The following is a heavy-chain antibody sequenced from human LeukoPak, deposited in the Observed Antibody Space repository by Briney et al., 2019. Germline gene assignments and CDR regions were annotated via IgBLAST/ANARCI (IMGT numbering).Heavy chain of an antibody. J-gene: IGHJ6*02. CDR1: GFTFSHCG. CDR2: ISYDGSNK. CDR3: AKDLIVGALYYYYGMDV. Sequence: GGSLRLSCAASGFTFSHCGMHWVRQAPGKGLEWVAVISYDGSNKYYADSVKGRFTISRDNSKNTLYLQMNSLRAEDTAVYYCAKDLIVGALYYYYGMDVWGQGTTVTVSS. V-gene: IGHV3-30*18. D-gene: IGHD1-26*01.